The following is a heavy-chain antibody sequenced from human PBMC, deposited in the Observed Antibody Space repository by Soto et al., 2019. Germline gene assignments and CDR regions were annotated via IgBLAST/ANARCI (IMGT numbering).Heavy chain of an antibody. D-gene: IGHD2-8*01. CDR1: GFTFSSYS. V-gene: IGHV3-21*01. CDR2: ISSSSSYI. Sequence: PGGSLRLSCAASGFTFSSYSMNWVRQAPGKGLEWVSSISSSSSYIYYADSVKGRFTISRDNAKNSLYLQMNSLRAEDTAVYYCARLNGERPIDYYDGMDVWGRGPSV. CDR3: ARLNGERPIDYYDGMDV. J-gene: IGHJ6*02.